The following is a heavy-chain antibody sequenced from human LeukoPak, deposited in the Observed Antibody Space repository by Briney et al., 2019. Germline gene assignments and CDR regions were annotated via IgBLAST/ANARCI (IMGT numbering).Heavy chain of an antibody. J-gene: IGHJ4*02. CDR2: ISWNSGSI. CDR3: AKARGGGYPFDS. Sequence: GRSLRLSCAASGFTFDDYAMHWVRQAPGKGLEWVSGISWNSGSIGYADSVKGRFTISRDNAKNSLYLQMNSLRAEDTALYYCAKARGGGYPFDSWGQGTLVTVSS. CDR1: GFTFDDYA. D-gene: IGHD2-15*01. V-gene: IGHV3-9*01.